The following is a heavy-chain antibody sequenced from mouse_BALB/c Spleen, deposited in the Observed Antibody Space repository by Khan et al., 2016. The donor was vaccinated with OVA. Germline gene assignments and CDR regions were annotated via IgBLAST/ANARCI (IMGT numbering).Heavy chain of an antibody. CDR2: IYPGNTDT. CDR1: GYTFTSYW. J-gene: IGHJ3*01. D-gene: IGHD4-1*01. V-gene: IGHV1-5*01. Sequence: EVQLQQSGTVLARPGASVKMSCKASGYTFTSYWMHWVKQRPGQGLEWIGDIYPGNTDTNYNQKFKGKAKLTAVTSTSTAYMELSSLTNKDSAVDYCTRRNWDVAWFAYWGQGTLVTVSA. CDR3: TRRNWDVAWFAY.